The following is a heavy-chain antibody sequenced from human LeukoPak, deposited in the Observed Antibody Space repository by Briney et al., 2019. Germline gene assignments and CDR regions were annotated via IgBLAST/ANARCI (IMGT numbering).Heavy chain of an antibody. V-gene: IGHV3-48*02. D-gene: IGHD3-22*01. J-gene: IGHJ4*02. CDR3: ARGRGYYDSSGYYHPVY. CDR2: ITTSSSTI. CDR1: GFTFSDFS. Sequence: AGGSLRLSCAASGFTFSDFSMNWVRQAPGKGLEWVSYITTSSSTIYYADSVKGRFTTSRDNVKNSLYLQMNSLRDEDTAVYYCARGRGYYDSSGYYHPVYWGQGTLVTVSS.